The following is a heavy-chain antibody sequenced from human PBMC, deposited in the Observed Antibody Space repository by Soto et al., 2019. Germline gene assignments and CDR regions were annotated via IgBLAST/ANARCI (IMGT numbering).Heavy chain of an antibody. CDR2: ISGSGGST. V-gene: IGHV3-23*01. D-gene: IGHD3-22*01. CDR1: GFTFSSYA. CDR3: AKVRRSEYYDSSGYSRAPGDAFDI. J-gene: IGHJ3*02. Sequence: GESLKISCAASGFTFSSYAMSWVRQAPGKGLEWVSAISGSGGSTYYADSVKGRFTISRDNSKNTLYLQMNSLRAEDTAVYYGAKVRRSEYYDSSGYSRAPGDAFDIWGQGTMVTVSS.